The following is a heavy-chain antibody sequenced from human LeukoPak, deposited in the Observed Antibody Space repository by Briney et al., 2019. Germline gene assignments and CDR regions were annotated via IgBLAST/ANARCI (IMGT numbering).Heavy chain of an antibody. CDR2: ISFDGKNK. V-gene: IGHV3-30*04. J-gene: IGHJ4*02. Sequence: GGSLRLSCVASGFTFNYYAIHWVRQAPGKGLEWVAVISFDGKNKFYADSVKGRFTISRDNSKNTLYLQMNSLKPEDTAVYYCAKDRLRRGDYGANYFDYWGQGTLVTVSS. CDR1: GFTFNYYA. D-gene: IGHD2-21*02. CDR3: AKDRLRRGDYGANYFDY.